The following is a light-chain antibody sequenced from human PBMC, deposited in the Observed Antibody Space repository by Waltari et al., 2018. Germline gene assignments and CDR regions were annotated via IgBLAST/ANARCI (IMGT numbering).Light chain of an antibody. CDR3: SSYTSSSTLEVV. V-gene: IGLV2-14*01. CDR2: EVS. Sequence: QSALTQPASVSGSPGQSITISCTGTSSDVGGYNYVSWYQQHPGKAPKRMIYEVSNRPSGGSNRFSGSKSGNTASLTISGLQAEDEADYYCSSYTSSSTLEVVFGGGTKLTVL. CDR1: SSDVGGYNY. J-gene: IGLJ2*01.